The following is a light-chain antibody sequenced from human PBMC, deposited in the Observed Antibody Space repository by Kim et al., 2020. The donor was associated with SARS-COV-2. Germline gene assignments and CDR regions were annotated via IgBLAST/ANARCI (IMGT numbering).Light chain of an antibody. V-gene: IGKV3-20*01. CDR2: GAS. J-gene: IGKJ1*01. Sequence: SPGERATLSCRASQTVVSNYLAWYQQKPGQAPRLLIYGASSRATGIPDKFSGSGSGTDFTLTITGLEPEDSAVYYCQQYHMAPRTFGQGTKVDIK. CDR1: QTVVSNY. CDR3: QQYHMAPRT.